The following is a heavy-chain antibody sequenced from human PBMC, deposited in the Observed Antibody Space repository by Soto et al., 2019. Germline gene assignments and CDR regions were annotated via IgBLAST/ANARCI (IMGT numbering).Heavy chain of an antibody. D-gene: IGHD5-18*01. Sequence: QVQLVQSGAEVKKPGSSVKVTCKASGGTFSSNAISWVRQAPGQGLEWMGCIIPIFGTAHYAQKFQGRVTITADESTSTASMELISMQSEDTSVYYGATGGRGYSAAHRFDVEFWGQGALVTVSS. CDR2: IIPIFGTA. CDR3: ATGGRGYSAAHRFDVEF. J-gene: IGHJ4*02. CDR1: GGTFSSNA. V-gene: IGHV1-69*12.